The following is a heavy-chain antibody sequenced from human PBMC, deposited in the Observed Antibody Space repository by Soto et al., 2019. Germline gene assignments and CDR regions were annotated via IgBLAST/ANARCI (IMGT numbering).Heavy chain of an antibody. CDR1: GYMFVTYG. D-gene: IGHD3-10*01. V-gene: IGHV1-18*01. CDR2: ISAYNGNT. Sequence: SVKVSCKSSGYMFVTYGINWVRQAPGQGLEWMGWISAYNGNTKYAQNLQGRVTMTTDASTSTAYMEMRSLRSDDTAVYYCARDLDGSGSYYTDYWGPGTLVTVSS. J-gene: IGHJ4*02. CDR3: ARDLDGSGSYYTDY.